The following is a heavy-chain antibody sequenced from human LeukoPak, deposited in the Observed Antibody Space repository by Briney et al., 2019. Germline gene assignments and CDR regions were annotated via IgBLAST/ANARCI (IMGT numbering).Heavy chain of an antibody. CDR3: ARGGFGLGVGSTKGLNWLDP. J-gene: IGHJ5*02. D-gene: IGHD1-26*01. V-gene: IGHV1-46*01. CDR1: GYAFTNYA. Sequence: GASVKVSCKASGYAFTNYAIQWVRQAPGQGLEWMGIINPSGGTTSYAQKFRGRVTMTSDTSTSTVYMELRSLRSEETAVYYCARGGFGLGVGSTKGLNWLDPWGQGTLVTVSS. CDR2: INPSGGTT.